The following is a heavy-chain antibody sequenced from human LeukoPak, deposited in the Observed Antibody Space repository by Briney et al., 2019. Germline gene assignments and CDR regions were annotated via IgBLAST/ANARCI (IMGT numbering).Heavy chain of an antibody. Sequence: ASVKVSCKASGGTFSSYAISWVRQAPGQGLEWMGGIIPIFGTANYAQKFQGRVTMTEDTSTDTAYMELSSLRSEDTAVYYCATNQGEPLDYWGQGTLVTVSS. V-gene: IGHV1-69*06. CDR3: ATNQGEPLDY. CDR1: GGTFSSYA. J-gene: IGHJ4*02. CDR2: IIPIFGTA. D-gene: IGHD3-16*01.